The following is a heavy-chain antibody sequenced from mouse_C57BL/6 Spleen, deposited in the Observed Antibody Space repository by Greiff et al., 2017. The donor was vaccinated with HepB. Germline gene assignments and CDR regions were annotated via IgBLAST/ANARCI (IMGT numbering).Heavy chain of an antibody. V-gene: IGHV1-50*01. Sequence: VQLQQSGAELVKPGASVKLSCKASGYTFTSYWMQWVKQRPGQGLEWIGEIDPSDSYTNYNQKFKGKATLTVDTSSSTAYMQLSSLTSEDSAVYYCARRGDYAFAYWGQGTLVTVSA. CDR2: IDPSDSYT. D-gene: IGHD2-4*01. J-gene: IGHJ3*01. CDR3: ARRGDYAFAY. CDR1: GYTFTSYW.